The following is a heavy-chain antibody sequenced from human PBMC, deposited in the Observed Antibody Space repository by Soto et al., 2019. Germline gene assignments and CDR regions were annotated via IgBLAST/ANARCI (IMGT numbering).Heavy chain of an antibody. CDR1: GVSISSYY. CDR2: IYYSGST. CDR3: ARTGDYDILTGYYPYYYGMDV. Sequence: SETLSLTCTYSGVSISSYYWSWIKQPTGKRLEWIGYIYYSGSTNYNPSLKSRVTISVDTSKNQFSLKLSSVTAADTAVYYCARTGDYDILTGYYPYYYGMDVWGQGTTVT. J-gene: IGHJ6*02. D-gene: IGHD3-9*01. V-gene: IGHV4-59*08.